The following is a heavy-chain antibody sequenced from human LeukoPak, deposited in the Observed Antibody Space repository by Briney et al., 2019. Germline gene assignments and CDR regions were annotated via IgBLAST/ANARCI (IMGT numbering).Heavy chain of an antibody. Sequence: GGSLRLSCAASGFTFSAFAMHWVRQAPGKGLEWVAVILYDGTNKYYADSVKGRLTISRDNSKNTLSLQLNSLRSEDTAVYFCAKGDYGGNSHTFDIWGQGTMVTVSS. D-gene: IGHD4-23*01. CDR1: GFTFSAFA. J-gene: IGHJ3*02. V-gene: IGHV3-30*18. CDR2: ILYDGTNK. CDR3: AKGDYGGNSHTFDI.